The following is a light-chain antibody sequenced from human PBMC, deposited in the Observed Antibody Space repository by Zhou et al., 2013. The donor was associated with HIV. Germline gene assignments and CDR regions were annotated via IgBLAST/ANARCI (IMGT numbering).Light chain of an antibody. Sequence: EIVLTQSPGTLSLSPGERATLSCRASQSVSSSYLAWYQHKPGQAPRLLIYGTSSRATGIPDRFSGSGSGTDFTLTISRLEPEDFAVYYCQQYGSSPKLTFGGGTKVE. J-gene: IGKJ4*01. CDR1: QSVSSSY. V-gene: IGKV3-20*01. CDR3: QQYGSSPKLT. CDR2: GTS.